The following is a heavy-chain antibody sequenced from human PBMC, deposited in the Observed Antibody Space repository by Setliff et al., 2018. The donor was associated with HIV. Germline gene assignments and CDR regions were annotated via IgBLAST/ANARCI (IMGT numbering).Heavy chain of an antibody. CDR2: IYSDGST. J-gene: IGHJ4*02. V-gene: IGHV3-66*02. D-gene: IGHD3-22*01. Sequence: LRLSCATSGFTVSSHYMSWVRQAPGKGLEWVSTIYSDGSTYHADSVKGRFTLSRDTSKNTLSLQMNSLRPEDTAVFYCARVRLYSSALDYWGQGTLVTVS. CDR1: GFTVSSHY. CDR3: ARVRLYSSALDY.